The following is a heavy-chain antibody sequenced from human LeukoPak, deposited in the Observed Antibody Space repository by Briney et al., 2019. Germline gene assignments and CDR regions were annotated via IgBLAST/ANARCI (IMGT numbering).Heavy chain of an antibody. CDR1: GGSISSGSYY. CDR3: ARQLGFHDAFDI. J-gene: IGHJ3*02. Sequence: SETLSLTCTVSGGSISSGSYYWSWIRQPAGKGLEWIGRIYTSGSTNYNPSLKSRVTISVDTSKNQFSLKLSSVTAADTAVYYCARQLGFHDAFDIWGQGTMVTVSS. D-gene: IGHD6-13*01. V-gene: IGHV4-61*02. CDR2: IYTSGST.